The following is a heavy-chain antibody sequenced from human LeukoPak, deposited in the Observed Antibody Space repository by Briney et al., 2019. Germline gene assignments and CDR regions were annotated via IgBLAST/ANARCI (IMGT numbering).Heavy chain of an antibody. V-gene: IGHV3-74*01. CDR1: GFTFSSYY. J-gene: IGHJ4*02. D-gene: IGHD2/OR15-2a*01. CDR3: ARGGFSHGFDL. Sequence: GGSLRLSCAASGFTFSSYYMHWVRQAPGKGVVWVSRVDNDGSGSIYADSVKGRFTTSRDNAKNTVFLQMNSLRVEDTAVYYCARGGFSHGFDLWGQGTRVTVSS. CDR2: VDNDGSGS.